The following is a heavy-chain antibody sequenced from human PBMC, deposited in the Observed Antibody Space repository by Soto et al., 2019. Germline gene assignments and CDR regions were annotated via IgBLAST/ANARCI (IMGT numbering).Heavy chain of an antibody. CDR1: GYTFTSYY. V-gene: IGHV1-46*03. D-gene: IGHD3-3*01. Sequence: ASVKVSCKASGYTFTSYYMHWVRQAPGQGLEWMGIINPSGGSTSYAQKFQGRVTMTRDTSTSTVYMELSSLRSEDTAVYYCARDNSITIFPPQGEFDPWGQGTLVTVSS. CDR3: ARDNSITIFPPQGEFDP. J-gene: IGHJ5*02. CDR2: INPSGGST.